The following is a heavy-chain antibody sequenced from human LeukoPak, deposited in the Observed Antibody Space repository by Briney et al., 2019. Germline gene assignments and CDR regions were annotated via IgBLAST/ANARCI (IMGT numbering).Heavy chain of an antibody. CDR2: ISGSGGST. CDR1: GFTFNSYA. CDR3: ARVPGYYYGSGRNMGGDFDY. D-gene: IGHD3-10*01. V-gene: IGHV3-23*01. Sequence: GGSLRLSCAASGFTFNSYAMSWVGQAPGKGREWVAAISGSGGSTYYEDSVKGRSTISRDNSKNPLYLKMNSLRAEDTAVYYFARVPGYYYGSGRNMGGDFDYWGQGALVTVSS. J-gene: IGHJ4*02.